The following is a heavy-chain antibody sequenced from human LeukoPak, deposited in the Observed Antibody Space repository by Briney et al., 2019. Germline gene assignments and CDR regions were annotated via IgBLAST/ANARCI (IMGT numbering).Heavy chain of an antibody. V-gene: IGHV4-34*01. CDR2: INHSGST. CDR1: GGSFSGYY. D-gene: IGHD6-19*01. J-gene: IGHJ4*02. Sequence: PSETLSLTCAVHGGSFSGYYWSWIRQPPGKGLEWIGEINHSGSTNYNPSLKSRVTISVDTSKNQFSLKLSSVTAADTAVYYCASVAVAAIGNYWGQGTLVTVSS. CDR3: ASVAVAAIGNY.